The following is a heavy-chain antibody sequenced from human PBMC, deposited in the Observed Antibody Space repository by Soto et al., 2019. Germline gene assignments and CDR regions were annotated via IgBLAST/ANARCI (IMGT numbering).Heavy chain of an antibody. D-gene: IGHD5-12*01. CDR2: INHSGST. J-gene: IGHJ4*02. V-gene: IGHV4-34*01. CDR1: GGSFSGYY. CDR3: ARRQYSGYDLIYY. Sequence: SETLSLTCAVYGGSFSGYYWSWIRQPPGKGLEWIGEINHSGSTNSNPSLKSRVTISVDTSKNQFSLKLSSVTAADTAVYYCARRQYSGYDLIYYWGQGTLVTVSA.